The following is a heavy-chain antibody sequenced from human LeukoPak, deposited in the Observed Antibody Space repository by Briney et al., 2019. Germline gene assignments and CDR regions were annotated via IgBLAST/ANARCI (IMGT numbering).Heavy chain of an antibody. V-gene: IGHV3-48*01. Sequence: GGSLRLSCAASGFSFSSYSMNWVRQAPGKGLEWVSYILGSSSTIFYADSVKGRFTISRDNSKNTLYLQMNSLRAEDTAVYYCAKDSPDPVFGPAAATYDYWGQGTLVTVSS. J-gene: IGHJ4*02. D-gene: IGHD2-15*01. CDR2: ILGSSSTI. CDR3: AKDSPDPVFGPAAATYDY. CDR1: GFSFSSYS.